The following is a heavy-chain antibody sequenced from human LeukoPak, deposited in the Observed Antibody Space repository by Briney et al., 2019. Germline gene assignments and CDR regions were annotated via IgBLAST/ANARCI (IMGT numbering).Heavy chain of an antibody. CDR3: ARETYYYDSSGYGNYYYYGMDV. D-gene: IGHD3-22*01. CDR2: IIPIFGTA. J-gene: IGHJ6*04. Sequence: SVKVSCKASGGTFSSYAISWVRQAPGQGLEWMGGIIPIFGTANYAQKFQGRVTITADESTSTAYMELSSLRSEDTAVYYCARETYYYDSSGYGNYYYYGMDVWGKGTTVTVSS. V-gene: IGHV1-69*01. CDR1: GGTFSSYA.